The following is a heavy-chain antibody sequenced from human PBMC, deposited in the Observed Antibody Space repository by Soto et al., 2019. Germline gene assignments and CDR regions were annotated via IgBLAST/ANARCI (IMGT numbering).Heavy chain of an antibody. CDR3: ARHSNYGDYVS. J-gene: IGHJ5*02. V-gene: IGHV3-30*03. Sequence: QVQLVESGGGVVQPGRSLRLSCAASGFTFSSYAMHWVRQAPGKGLEWVAVISYDGSSKYYADSVKGRFTISRDNSKNTLYLQMNSLRAEETAVYYCARHSNYGDYVSWGQGTLVTVSS. CDR1: GFTFSSYA. D-gene: IGHD4-17*01. CDR2: ISYDGSSK.